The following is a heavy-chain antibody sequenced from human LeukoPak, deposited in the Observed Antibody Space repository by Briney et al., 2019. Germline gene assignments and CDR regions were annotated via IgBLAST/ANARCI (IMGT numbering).Heavy chain of an antibody. D-gene: IGHD5-24*01. V-gene: IGHV4-59*01. CDR2: MCYSGST. CDR1: GGSISSYY. J-gene: IGHJ5*02. Sequence: SETLSLTCTVSGGSISSYYWSWIRQPPGKGLEWIGYMCYSGSTNYNPSLKSRVTMSVDTSKNQFSLKLSSVTAADTAVYYCARGRDGYNPWGQGTLVTVSS. CDR3: ARGRDGYNP.